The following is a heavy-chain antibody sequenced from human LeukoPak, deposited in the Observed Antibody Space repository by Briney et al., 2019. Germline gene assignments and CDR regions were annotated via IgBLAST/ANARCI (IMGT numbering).Heavy chain of an antibody. CDR2: ISHSGST. D-gene: IGHD3-9*01. CDR3: ARGHTLGGYYKQKYYYYGMDV. V-gene: IGHV4-34*01. CDR1: GGSLSGNF. J-gene: IGHJ6*02. Sequence: SETLSLTCAVYGGSLSGNFWSWIRQPPGKGLEWIGEISHSGSTNYIPSLKSGLTISVDTSKTQFSLRLSSVTAADTAVYYCARGHTLGGYYKQKYYYYGMDVWGQGTTVTVSS.